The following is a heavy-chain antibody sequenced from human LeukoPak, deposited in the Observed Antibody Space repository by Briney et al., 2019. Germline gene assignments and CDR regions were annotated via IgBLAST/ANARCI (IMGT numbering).Heavy chain of an antibody. CDR1: GFTFSSYA. Sequence: GSLRLSCAASGFTFSSYAMSWVRQAPGKGLEWVSAISGSGGSTYYADSVKGRFTISGDNSKNTLYLQMNSLRAEDTAVYYCAKDLDCSSTSCYPDYWGQGTLVTVSS. CDR2: ISGSGGST. CDR3: AKDLDCSSTSCYPDY. J-gene: IGHJ4*02. V-gene: IGHV3-23*01. D-gene: IGHD2-2*01.